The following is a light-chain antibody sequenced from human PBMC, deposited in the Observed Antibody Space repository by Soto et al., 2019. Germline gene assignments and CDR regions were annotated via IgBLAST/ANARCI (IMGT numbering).Light chain of an antibody. CDR2: GAS. J-gene: IGKJ5*01. V-gene: IGKV3-20*01. CDR3: QQYGSSLIT. Sequence: EIVLTQSPGTLSLSPGERGTLSCRASQSVSSSYLAWYQQKPGQAPRLLIYGASSRATGIPDRFSGSGSGTDFTLTISRLEPEDFAVYYCQQYGSSLITFGQGTRLEIK. CDR1: QSVSSSY.